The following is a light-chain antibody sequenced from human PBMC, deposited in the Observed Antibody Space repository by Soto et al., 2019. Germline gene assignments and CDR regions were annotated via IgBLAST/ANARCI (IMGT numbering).Light chain of an antibody. Sequence: QSALTQPPSASGSPGQSVTISCTGTSSDVGGYSYVSWYQQHPDEAPKLMIYEVSKRPSGVPDRFSGSKSGNTASLTVSGLQAEDEADYYCSSYAGSNNYVFGTGTKVTVL. J-gene: IGLJ1*01. CDR3: SSYAGSNNYV. CDR2: EVS. CDR1: SSDVGGYSY. V-gene: IGLV2-8*01.